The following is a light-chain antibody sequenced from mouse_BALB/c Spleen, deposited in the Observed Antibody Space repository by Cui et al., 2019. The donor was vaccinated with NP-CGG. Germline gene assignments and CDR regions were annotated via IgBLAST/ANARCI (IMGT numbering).Light chain of an antibody. CDR1: TGAVTNSNY. CDR3: ALWYSNHWV. V-gene: IGLV1*01. J-gene: IGLJ1*01. Sequence: QAVVTQESALPPSPGETVTLTCRSSTGAVTNSNYANWVQEKPDHLFTGLIGGTNNRVPGVPARFSGSLIGDKAALTITGAQTEDEAIYFCALWYSNHWVFGGGTKLTVL. CDR2: GTN.